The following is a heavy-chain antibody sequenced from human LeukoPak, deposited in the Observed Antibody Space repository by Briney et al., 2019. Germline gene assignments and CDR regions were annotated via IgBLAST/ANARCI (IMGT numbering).Heavy chain of an antibody. J-gene: IGHJ5*02. V-gene: IGHV4-4*02. CDR3: ARGGTTVAGTFWFDP. CDR2: IYHSGST. CDR1: GGSIGSGNW. Sequence: PSETLSLTCAVSGGSIGSGNWWSWVRQPPGKGLEWIGEIYHSGSTNYNASLKSRVTISVDKSKNQFSLRLNSVTAADTAIYYCARGGTTVAGTFWFDPWGQGTLVTVSS. D-gene: IGHD6-19*01.